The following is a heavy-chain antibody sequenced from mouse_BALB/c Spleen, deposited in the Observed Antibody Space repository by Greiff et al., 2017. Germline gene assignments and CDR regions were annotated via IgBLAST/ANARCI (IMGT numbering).Heavy chain of an antibody. CDR3: ARDGNYVISFDY. D-gene: IGHD2-1*01. CDR2: ISYSGST. Sequence: EVQLVESGPGLVKPSQSLSLTCTVTGYSIPSDYAWNWIRQFPGNKLEWMGYISYSGSTSSNPSLKSRISITRDTSKNQFFLQLNSVTTEDTATYYCARDGNYVISFDYWGQGTTLTVSS. CDR1: GYSIPSDYA. J-gene: IGHJ2*01. V-gene: IGHV3-2*02.